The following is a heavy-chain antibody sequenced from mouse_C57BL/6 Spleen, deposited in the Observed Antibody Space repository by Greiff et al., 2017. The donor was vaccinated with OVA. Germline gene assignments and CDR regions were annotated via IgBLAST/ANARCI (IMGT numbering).Heavy chain of an antibody. J-gene: IGHJ4*01. CDR1: GYTFTDYN. Sequence: VQLQQSGPELVKPGASVKIPCKASGYTFTDYNMDWVKQSHGKSLEWIGDINPNNGGTIYNQKFKGKATLTVDKSSSTAYMELRSLTSEDTAVYYCARRRYYGTYYYAMDYWGQGTSVTVSS. CDR3: ARRRYYGTYYYAMDY. V-gene: IGHV1-18*01. D-gene: IGHD1-1*01. CDR2: INPNNGGT.